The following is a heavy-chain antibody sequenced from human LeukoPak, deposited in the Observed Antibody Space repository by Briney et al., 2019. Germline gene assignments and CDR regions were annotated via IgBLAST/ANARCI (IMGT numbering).Heavy chain of an antibody. CDR2: TNGSGVST. D-gene: IGHD1-26*01. CDR1: GFTFSNYA. CDR3: ARGSGSFLY. J-gene: IGHJ4*02. Sequence: GGSLRLSCAASGFTFSNYAMSWVRQAPGKGLEWVSATNGSGVSTYYADSVKGRFTISRDNSKNTLYLQMNSLRAEDTAVYYCARGSGSFLYWGQGTLVTVSS. V-gene: IGHV3-23*01.